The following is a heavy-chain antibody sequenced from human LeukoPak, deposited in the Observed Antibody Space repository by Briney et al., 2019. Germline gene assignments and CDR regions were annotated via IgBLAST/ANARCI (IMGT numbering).Heavy chain of an antibody. CDR1: GGSISSSNYY. J-gene: IGHJ4*02. Sequence: ASETLSLTCTVSGGSISSSNYYWGWIRQPPGKGLEWIGSIYYSGYTYYNPSLKSRVTISMDTSKNQFSLKLSSVTAADTAVYYCARDAKPGYYYGSGSWEAQYYFDYWGQGTLVTVSS. V-gene: IGHV4-39*07. CDR2: IYYSGYT. CDR3: ARDAKPGYYYGSGSWEAQYYFDY. D-gene: IGHD3-10*01.